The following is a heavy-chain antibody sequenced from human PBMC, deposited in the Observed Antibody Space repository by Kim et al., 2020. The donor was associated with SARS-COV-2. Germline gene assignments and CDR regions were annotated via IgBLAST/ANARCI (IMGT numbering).Heavy chain of an antibody. Sequence: GGSLRLSCAASGFTFSSYGMHWVRQAPGKGLEWVAVISYDGSNKYYADSVKGRFTISRANSKNTLYLQMNSLRAEDTAVYYCAKVSIFRPVDYWGQGTLVTVSS. CDR1: GFTFSSYG. D-gene: IGHD2-15*01. J-gene: IGHJ4*02. V-gene: IGHV3-30*18. CDR3: AKVSIFRPVDY. CDR2: ISYDGSNK.